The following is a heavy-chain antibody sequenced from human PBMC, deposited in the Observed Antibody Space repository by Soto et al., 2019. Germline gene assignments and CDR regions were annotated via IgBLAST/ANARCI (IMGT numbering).Heavy chain of an antibody. J-gene: IGHJ3*02. Sequence: GGSLRLSCAASGFTFSSYDMHWVRQATGKGLEWVSAIGTAGDTYYPGSVKGRFTISRENAKNSLYLQMNSLRAGDTAVYYCARVGEYSSSGGAFDIWGQGTMVTVSS. CDR1: GFTFSSYD. V-gene: IGHV3-13*01. CDR2: IGTAGDT. CDR3: ARVGEYSSSGGAFDI. D-gene: IGHD6-6*01.